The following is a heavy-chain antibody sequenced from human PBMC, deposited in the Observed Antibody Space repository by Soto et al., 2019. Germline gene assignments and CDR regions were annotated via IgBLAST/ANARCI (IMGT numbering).Heavy chain of an antibody. CDR1: GGTFSTYA. CDR3: ARDDHKGYNYSVAFFDY. J-gene: IGHJ4*01. Sequence: ASVKVSCKAPGGTFSTYAISWVRQAPGQGLEWMGGIIPMFGTANYAQRFQDRVTITADESTNTVYMELNSLRAEDTGVYYCARDDHKGYNYSVAFFDYWGHGTPVTVSS. CDR2: IIPMFGTA. D-gene: IGHD5-18*01. V-gene: IGHV1-69*13.